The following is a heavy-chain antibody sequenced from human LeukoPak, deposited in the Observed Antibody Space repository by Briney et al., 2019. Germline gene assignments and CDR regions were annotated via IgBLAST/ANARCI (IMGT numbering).Heavy chain of an antibody. CDR1: GGSISIYY. Sequence: SETLSLTCTVSGGSISIYYWSWIRQPPGKGLEWIGYIYYSGITNYNPSLKSRVTISVDTSKNQFSLKLSSVTAADTAVYYCARESGRATQGDDAFDIWGQGTMVTVSS. CDR3: ARESGRATQGDDAFDI. D-gene: IGHD1-26*01. V-gene: IGHV4-59*01. CDR2: IYYSGIT. J-gene: IGHJ3*02.